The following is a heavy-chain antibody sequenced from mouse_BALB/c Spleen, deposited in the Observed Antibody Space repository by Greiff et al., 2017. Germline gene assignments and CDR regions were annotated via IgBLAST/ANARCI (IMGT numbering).Heavy chain of an antibody. CDR3: TLNWASHY. D-gene: IGHD4-1*01. CDR1: GFTFSNYW. V-gene: IGHV6-6*02. J-gene: IGHJ2*01. Sequence: EVQLVESGGGLVQPGGSMKLSCVASGFTFSNYWMNWVRQSPEKGLEWVAEIRLKSNNYATHYAESVKGRFTISRDDSKSSVYLQMNNLRAEDTGIYYCTLNWASHYWGQGTTLTVSS. CDR2: IRLKSNNYAT.